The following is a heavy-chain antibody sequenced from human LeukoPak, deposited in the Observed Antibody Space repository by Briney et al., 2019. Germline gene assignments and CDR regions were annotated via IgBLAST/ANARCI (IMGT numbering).Heavy chain of an antibody. Sequence: ASVKVSCKASGYTFIDHYMHWVRQAPGQGLEWMGWINPNSGGTNYAQKFQGRVTMTRDTSISTAYMELSRLRSDDTAVYYCAREGGSYSFDYWGQGTLVTVSS. V-gene: IGHV1-2*02. CDR2: INPNSGGT. D-gene: IGHD1-26*01. CDR3: AREGGSYSFDY. J-gene: IGHJ4*02. CDR1: GYTFIDHY.